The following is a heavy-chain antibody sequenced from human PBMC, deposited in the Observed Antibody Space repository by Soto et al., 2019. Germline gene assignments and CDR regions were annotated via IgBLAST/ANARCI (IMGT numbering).Heavy chain of an antibody. CDR2: TSGSGDTT. CDR1: GFTFTSYA. J-gene: IGHJ4*02. D-gene: IGHD5-12*01. V-gene: IGHV3-23*01. CDR3: AKMVHGGYVSYFDS. Sequence: GGSLRLSCEASGFTFTSYAMSGVRQAPGKGLEWVSATSGSGDTTYYADSVKGRFTISRDNSEKRLYLQVNSLRAEDTAVYYCAKMVHGGYVSYFDSWGQGTLVTVSS.